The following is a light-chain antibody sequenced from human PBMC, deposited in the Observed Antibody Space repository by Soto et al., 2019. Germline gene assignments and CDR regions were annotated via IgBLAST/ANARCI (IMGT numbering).Light chain of an antibody. J-gene: IGKJ1*01. CDR2: LGS. CDR3: QQYGSSPPWT. CDR1: KSLLHANGKKY. V-gene: IGKV2-28*01. Sequence: DFVMTQTPHCRRGTPAQPSSTSCRSSKSLLHANGKKYMDWYLQEPGQSPQLLIYLGSNRASGVPDRFSGSGSGTDFTLTISRLEPEDFAVYYCQQYGSSPPWTFGQGTNV.